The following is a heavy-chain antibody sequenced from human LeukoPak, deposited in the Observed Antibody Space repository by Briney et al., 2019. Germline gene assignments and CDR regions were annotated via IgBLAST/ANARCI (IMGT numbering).Heavy chain of an antibody. CDR3: ARGNDSSGYYYFFDY. J-gene: IGHJ4*02. CDR2: ISTNGGST. CDR1: GFTFSRYA. V-gene: IGHV3-64*01. Sequence: PGGSLRLSCAASGFTFSRYAMHCVRQAPGKGLEYVSAISTNGGSTYYASSVKGRFTISRDNSKNTLYLQMVNLRPEDMAVYYCARGNDSSGYYYFFDYWGQGTLVTVSS. D-gene: IGHD3-22*01.